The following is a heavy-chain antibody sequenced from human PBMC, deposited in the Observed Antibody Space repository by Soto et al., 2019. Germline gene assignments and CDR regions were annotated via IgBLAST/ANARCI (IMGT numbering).Heavy chain of an antibody. Sequence: QVQLVESGGGVVQPGRSLRLSCAASGFTFSSYGMHWVRQAPGKGLEWVAVISYDGSNKYYADSVKGRFTISRDNSKNTLYVQMNSLRAEDTAVYYCAKELDCSGGSCYSFTYYGMDVWGQGTTVTVSS. J-gene: IGHJ6*02. D-gene: IGHD2-15*01. CDR1: GFTFSSYG. CDR3: AKELDCSGGSCYSFTYYGMDV. V-gene: IGHV3-30*18. CDR2: ISYDGSNK.